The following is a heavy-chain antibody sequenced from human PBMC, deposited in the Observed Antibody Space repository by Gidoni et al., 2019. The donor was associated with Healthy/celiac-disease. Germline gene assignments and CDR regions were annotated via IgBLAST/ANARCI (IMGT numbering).Heavy chain of an antibody. Sequence: EVQLVESGGGLVKPGGSLRLSCAASGFIFSNAWMNWVRQAPGKGLEWVGRIKSKTDGGTTDYAAPVKGRFTISRDDSKNTLYLQMNSLKTEDTAVYYCTTDSTDYYGMDVWGKGTTVTVSS. V-gene: IGHV3-15*07. CDR2: IKSKTDGGTT. CDR1: GFIFSNAW. CDR3: TTDSTDYYGMDV. J-gene: IGHJ6*04. D-gene: IGHD3-3*02.